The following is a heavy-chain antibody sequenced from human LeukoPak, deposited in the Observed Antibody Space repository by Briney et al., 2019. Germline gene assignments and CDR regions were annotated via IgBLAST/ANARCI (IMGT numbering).Heavy chain of an antibody. D-gene: IGHD2-21*02. Sequence: PGGSLRLCCAGSGFIFSSHTMNWVRQAPGKGLQWVSAISGSGGSAYYADSVKGRFTISRDNSKHTLYLQMNSLRAEDTAVYYCARDSGGGGDDYWGQGTLVTVSS. J-gene: IGHJ4*02. CDR2: ISGSGGSA. V-gene: IGHV3-23*01. CDR1: GFIFSSHT. CDR3: ARDSGGGGDDY.